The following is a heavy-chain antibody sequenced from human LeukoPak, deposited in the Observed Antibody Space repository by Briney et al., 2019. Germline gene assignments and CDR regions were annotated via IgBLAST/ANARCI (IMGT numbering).Heavy chain of an antibody. CDR1: GFTFSGYW. Sequence: GSLRLSCAASGFTFSGYWMNWVRQAPGKGLVWVSRITSDGSSTFYADSVKGRFTISRDNAKNTLLLQMNSLRVEDTAVYYCARDYYDSGDYWGQGTLVTVSS. D-gene: IGHD3-10*01. CDR2: ITSDGSST. CDR3: ARDYYDSGDY. J-gene: IGHJ4*02. V-gene: IGHV3-74*01.